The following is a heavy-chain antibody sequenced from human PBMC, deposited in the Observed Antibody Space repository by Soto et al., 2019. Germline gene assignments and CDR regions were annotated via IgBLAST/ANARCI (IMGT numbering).Heavy chain of an antibody. J-gene: IGHJ6*02. Sequence: APVKVSCKASGDTFSRNGIGWGRQAPGQGLEWMGWINTYNGNTNYAQNVQGRVTLTTDTSTSTAYMELRSLRSNDTAIYYCAMVDVYVTPSPQDVWGQGTTVTVSS. V-gene: IGHV1-18*01. CDR3: AMVDVYVTPSPQDV. D-gene: IGHD3-16*01. CDR1: GDTFSRNG. CDR2: INTYNGNT.